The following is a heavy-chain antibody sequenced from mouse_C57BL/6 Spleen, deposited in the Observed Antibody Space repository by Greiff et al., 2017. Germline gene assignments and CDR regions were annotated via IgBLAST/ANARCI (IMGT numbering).Heavy chain of an antibody. CDR1: GYTFTDYE. Sequence: QVQLQQSGAELVRPGASVTLSCKASGYTFTDYEMHWVKQTPVHGLEWIGAIDPETGGTAYNQKFKGKAILTADKSSSTAYMELRSLTSEDSAVYYCTRSISIYYYGSRSYWYFDVWGTGTTVTVSS. J-gene: IGHJ1*03. CDR3: TRSISIYYYGSRSYWYFDV. V-gene: IGHV1-15*01. CDR2: IDPETGGT. D-gene: IGHD1-1*01.